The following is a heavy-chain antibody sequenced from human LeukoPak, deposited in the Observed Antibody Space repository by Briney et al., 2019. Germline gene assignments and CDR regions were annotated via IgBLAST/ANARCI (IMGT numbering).Heavy chain of an antibody. Sequence: PSETLSLTCTVSGGSISSYYWSWIRQPPGKGLEWIGYIYYSEGTNYNPSLESRVTISVDTSKNQFSLKLSSVTAADTAVYYCARGRVGATTYYFDYWGQGTLVTVSS. J-gene: IGHJ4*02. CDR2: IYYSEGT. V-gene: IGHV4-59*01. CDR3: ARGRVGATTYYFDY. CDR1: GGSISSYY. D-gene: IGHD1-26*01.